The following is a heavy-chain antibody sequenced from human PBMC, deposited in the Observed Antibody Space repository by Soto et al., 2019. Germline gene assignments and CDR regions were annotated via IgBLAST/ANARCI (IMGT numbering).Heavy chain of an antibody. CDR2: IYTSGST. Sequence: TLSLTCTVSGGSISSYYWSWIRQPAGKGLEWIGRIYTSGSTNYNPSLKSRVTMSVDTSKNQFSLKLSSVTAADTAVYYCATDLYDSSGYLVDYWGQGTLVTVSS. V-gene: IGHV4-4*07. D-gene: IGHD3-22*01. CDR3: ATDLYDSSGYLVDY. J-gene: IGHJ4*02. CDR1: GGSISSYY.